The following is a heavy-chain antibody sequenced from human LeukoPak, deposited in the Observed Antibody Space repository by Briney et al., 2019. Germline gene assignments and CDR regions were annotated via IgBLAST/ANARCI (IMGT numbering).Heavy chain of an antibody. J-gene: IGHJ3*02. D-gene: IGHD3-10*01. Sequence: SETLSLTCAVYGGSFSGYYWSWIRQPPGKGLEWIGEINHSGSTNYNPSLKSRVTISVDTSKNQFSLKLSSVTAADTAVYYCARDPRWFGEPGAFDIWGQGTMVTVSS. CDR3: ARDPRWFGEPGAFDI. V-gene: IGHV4-34*01. CDR2: INHSGST. CDR1: GGSFSGYY.